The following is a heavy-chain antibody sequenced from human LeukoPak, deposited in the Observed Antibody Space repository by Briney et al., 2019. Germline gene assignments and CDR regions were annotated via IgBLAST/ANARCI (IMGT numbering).Heavy chain of an antibody. CDR1: GFTFDNYE. CDR2: ISSSGSTI. Sequence: GGSLRLSCAASGFTFDNYEMVWVRQAPGKGLEWVSYISSSGSTIYYADSVKGRFTISRDNAKNSLYLQMNSLRAEDTAVYYCAELGITMIGGVWGKGTTVTISS. CDR3: AELGITMIGGV. V-gene: IGHV3-48*03. D-gene: IGHD3-10*02. J-gene: IGHJ6*04.